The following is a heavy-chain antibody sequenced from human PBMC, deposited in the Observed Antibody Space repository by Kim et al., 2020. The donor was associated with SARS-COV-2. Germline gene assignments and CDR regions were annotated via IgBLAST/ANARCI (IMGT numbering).Heavy chain of an antibody. CDR3: ARDQYCGGDCYSDWFDP. J-gene: IGHJ5*02. CDR2: IIPIFGTA. V-gene: IGHV1-69*13. CDR1: GGTFSSYA. Sequence: SVKVSCKASGGTFSSYAISWVRQAPGQGLEWMGGIIPIFGTANYAQKFQGRVKITADESTSTAYMELSSLRSEDTAVYYCARDQYCGGDCYSDWFDPWGQGTLVTVSS. D-gene: IGHD2-21*02.